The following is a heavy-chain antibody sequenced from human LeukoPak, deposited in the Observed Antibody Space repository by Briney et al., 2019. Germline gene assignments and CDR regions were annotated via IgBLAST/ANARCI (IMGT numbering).Heavy chain of an antibody. V-gene: IGHV3-7*01. J-gene: IGHJ4*02. D-gene: IGHD2-21*02. CDR3: ARDPRDGYFDY. CDR2: IKQDGSEK. CDR1: GFTFSSYW. Sequence: GGSLRLSCAASGFTFSSYWMSWVRQAPGKGLEWVANIKQDGSEKYYVDSVKGRFTISRDNGKNSLYLQMNRLRAEDTAVYYCARDPRDGYFDYWGQGTLVTVSS.